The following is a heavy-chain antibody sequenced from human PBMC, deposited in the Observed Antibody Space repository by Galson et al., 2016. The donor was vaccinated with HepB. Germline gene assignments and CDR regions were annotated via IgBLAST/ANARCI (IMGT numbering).Heavy chain of an antibody. V-gene: IGHV3-23*01. D-gene: IGHD2-15*01. CDR3: ARWPYCSGGSCSYYGMDV. CDR1: GFRLTIYG. Sequence: SLRFSCAASGFRLTIYGMHWVRQAPGKGLEWISTINNNDDSTYYAHSVQGRFTISRDKSKNTLFLQMNSLRAEDTAVYYCARWPYCSGGSCSYYGMDVWGQGATVTVSS. CDR2: INNNDDST. J-gene: IGHJ6*02.